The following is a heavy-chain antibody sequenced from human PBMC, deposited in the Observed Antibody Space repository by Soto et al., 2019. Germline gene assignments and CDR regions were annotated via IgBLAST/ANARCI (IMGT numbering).Heavy chain of an antibody. CDR3: AKGYCSGGSCQGGVDI. V-gene: IGHV3-30-3*01. J-gene: IGHJ3*02. CDR2: ISYDGSNK. CDR1: GFTFSSYA. D-gene: IGHD2-15*01. Sequence: GGSLRLSCAASGFTFSSYAMHWVRQAPGKGLEWVAVISYDGSNKYYADSVKGRFTISRDNAKNSLYLQMNSLRAEDTAVYYCAKGYCSGGSCQGGVDIWGQGTMVTVSS.